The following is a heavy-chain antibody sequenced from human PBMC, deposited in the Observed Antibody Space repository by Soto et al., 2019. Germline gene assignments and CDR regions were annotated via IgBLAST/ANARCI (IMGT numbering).Heavy chain of an antibody. D-gene: IGHD3-22*01. Sequence: SETLSLTCAVYGGSLSAYYWSWIRQPPGKGLEWSGEIDRSARTKYNPSLKSRVTISVDTSKNQFSLRLTSVTAADTAVYYCARWDSGDSYDSNHDAFDVWGKGRMVT. J-gene: IGHJ3*01. CDR2: IDRSART. CDR3: ARWDSGDSYDSNHDAFDV. CDR1: GGSLSAYY. V-gene: IGHV4-34*01.